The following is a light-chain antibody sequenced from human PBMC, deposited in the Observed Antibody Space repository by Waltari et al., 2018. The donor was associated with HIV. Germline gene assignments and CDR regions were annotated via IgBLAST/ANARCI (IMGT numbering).Light chain of an antibody. CDR1: SSNVGRNA. Sequence: QSALTQPPSASGTPGQRVTISCSGRSSNVGRNAVYWYQKFPGSAPQLVIYRDNQRPPGVSDRLSGANSGAAASLAISGRRSAEEADFYCSTWEDSLKDVLFGGGTKQTVL. V-gene: IGLV1-47*01. CDR2: RDN. CDR3: STWEDSLKDVL. J-gene: IGLJ2*01.